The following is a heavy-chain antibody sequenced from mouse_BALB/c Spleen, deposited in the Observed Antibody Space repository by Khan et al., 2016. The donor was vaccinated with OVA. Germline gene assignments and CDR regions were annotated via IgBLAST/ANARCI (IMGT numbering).Heavy chain of an antibody. CDR1: GFSLTSNG. D-gene: IGHD1-1*01. CDR2: IWSDGFT. J-gene: IGHJ4*01. CDR3: ARGIYYFGSKYMDY. V-gene: IGHV2-6*02. Sequence: QVQLKESGPGLVAPSQSLSITCTVSGFSLTSNGVHWVRQPPGKGLELLVVIWSDGFTTYNSALKSRLSISKDNPKSQIYFKMNRLQTDDTAMYYCARGIYYFGSKYMDYWGQGTSVTVSS.